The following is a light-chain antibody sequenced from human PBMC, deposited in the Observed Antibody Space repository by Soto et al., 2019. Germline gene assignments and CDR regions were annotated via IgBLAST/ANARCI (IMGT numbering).Light chain of an antibody. Sequence: QSVLTQPASVSGSPGQSITISCTGTSGDVGSYNLVSWYQQHPGKAPKLMIYEVSKRPSGVSNRFSGSKSGNTASLTISGLQAEDEAEYYCCSYAGSSTLGVFGTGTKVT. CDR1: SGDVGSYNL. CDR3: CSYAGSSTLGV. V-gene: IGLV2-23*02. CDR2: EVS. J-gene: IGLJ1*01.